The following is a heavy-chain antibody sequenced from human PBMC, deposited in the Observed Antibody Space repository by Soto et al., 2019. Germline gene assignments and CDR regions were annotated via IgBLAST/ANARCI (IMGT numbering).Heavy chain of an antibody. CDR1: GYTFTNYG. Sequence: GAXVKVSCKASGYTFTNYGISWVRQAPGEGLEWVGWINTSNDNKLYAQKLQGRLTLTTDTSTSTAYMDLTTLRSDDTAVYFCARDPGAASFDFWAQGTLVTVSS. D-gene: IGHD2-15*01. CDR2: INTSNDNK. V-gene: IGHV1-18*01. CDR3: ARDPGAASFDF. J-gene: IGHJ4*02.